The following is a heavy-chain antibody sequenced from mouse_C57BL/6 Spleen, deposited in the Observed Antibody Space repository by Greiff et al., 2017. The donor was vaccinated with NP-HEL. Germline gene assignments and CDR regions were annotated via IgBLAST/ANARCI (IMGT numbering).Heavy chain of an antibody. D-gene: IGHD4-1*01. CDR3: AREVNWHVGGY. CDR2: IYPGSGNT. Sequence: VQLQQSGAELVRPGASVKLSCKASGYTFTDYYINWVKQRPGQGLEWIARIYPGSGNTYYNEKFKGKATLTAEKSSSHAYMQLSSLTSVNSDVYFFAREVNWHVGGYWGQGTTLTVSS. J-gene: IGHJ2*01. CDR1: GYTFTDYY. V-gene: IGHV1-76*01.